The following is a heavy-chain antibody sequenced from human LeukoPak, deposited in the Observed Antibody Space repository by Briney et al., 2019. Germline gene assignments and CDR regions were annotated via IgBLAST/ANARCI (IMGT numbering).Heavy chain of an antibody. CDR1: GFTFSSYA. CDR2: ISGSGGST. Sequence: PGGSLRLSCAASGFTFSSYAMSWVRQAPGKGLEWVSAISGSGGSTYYADSVKGRFTISRDNSKNTLYLQKNSLRAEDTAVYYCAKGGLSGYYDIFTGSPLADAFDPWGQGTLVTVSS. CDR3: AKGGLSGYYDIFTGSPLADAFDP. D-gene: IGHD3-9*01. J-gene: IGHJ5*02. V-gene: IGHV3-23*01.